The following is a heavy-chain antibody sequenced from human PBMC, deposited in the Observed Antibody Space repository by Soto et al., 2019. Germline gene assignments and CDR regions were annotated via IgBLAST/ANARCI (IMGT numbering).Heavy chain of an antibody. CDR1: GFTFSSYA. Sequence: EVQLLESGGGLVQPGGSLRLSCAASGFTFSSYAMSWVRQAPGKGLEWVSAISGSGGSTYYADSVKGRFTISRDNSKNTLYLQMNSLRAEDTAVYYCAKDLSITMIVVVIIRGFDYWGQGTLVTVSS. V-gene: IGHV3-23*01. CDR3: AKDLSITMIVVVIIRGFDY. CDR2: ISGSGGST. J-gene: IGHJ4*02. D-gene: IGHD3-22*01.